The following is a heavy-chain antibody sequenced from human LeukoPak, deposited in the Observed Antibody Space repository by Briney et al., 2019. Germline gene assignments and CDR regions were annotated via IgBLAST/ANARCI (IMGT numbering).Heavy chain of an antibody. V-gene: IGHV3-48*03. CDR1: GFTFSSSE. CDR2: ISSSGGTI. CDR3: ARDHGSGSPPYGMDV. J-gene: IGHJ6*02. Sequence: GGSLRLSCAASGFTFSSSEMNWVRQAPGKGLEWVSYISSSGGTISYADSVKGRFTISRDNAKNSLYLQMNSLRAEDTAVYYCARDHGSGSPPYGMDVWGQGTTVTVSS. D-gene: IGHD6-19*01.